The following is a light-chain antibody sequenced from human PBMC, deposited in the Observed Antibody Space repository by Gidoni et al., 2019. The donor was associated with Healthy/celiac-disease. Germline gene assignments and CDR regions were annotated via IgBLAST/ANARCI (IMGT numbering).Light chain of an antibody. CDR1: NIGSKS. V-gene: IGLV3-21*02. CDR2: DDS. J-gene: IGLJ2*01. Sequence: SSVLTQPPSAPVPPGQTARITCGGNNIGSKSVHWYQQKPGQAPVLVVYDDSDRPSGIPERFSGSNSGNTATLTISRVEAGDEADYYCQVWDSSSDHVVFGGGTKLTVL. CDR3: QVWDSSSDHVV.